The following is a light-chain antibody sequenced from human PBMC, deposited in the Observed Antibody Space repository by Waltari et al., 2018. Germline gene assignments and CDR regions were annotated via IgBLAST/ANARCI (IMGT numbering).Light chain of an antibody. CDR2: EVT. V-gene: IGLV2-8*01. J-gene: IGLJ2*01. Sequence: VTISCTGTSSDVGGYNYVSWYQQYPDKAPKLIIYEVTKRPSGVPDRFSGSKSGNTASLTVSGLQAEDEADYYCTSYGGSNNFVIFGGGTKLTVL. CDR3: TSYGGSNNFVI. CDR1: SSDVGGYNY.